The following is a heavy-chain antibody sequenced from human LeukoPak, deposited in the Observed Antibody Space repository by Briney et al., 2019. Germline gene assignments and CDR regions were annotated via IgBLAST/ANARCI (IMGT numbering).Heavy chain of an antibody. J-gene: IGHJ4*02. CDR1: GYTLTELS. CDR3: ATVPLGSSWYPLGFDY. V-gene: IGHV1-24*01. D-gene: IGHD6-13*01. Sequence: ASVKVSCKVSGYTLTELSMHWVRQAPGKGLEWMGGFDPGDGETIYAQKFQGRVTMTEDTSTDTAYMELSSLRSEDTAVYYCATVPLGSSWYPLGFDYWGQGTLVTVSS. CDR2: FDPGDGET.